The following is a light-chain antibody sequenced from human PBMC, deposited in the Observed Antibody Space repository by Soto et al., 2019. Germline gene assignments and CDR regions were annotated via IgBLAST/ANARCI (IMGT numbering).Light chain of an antibody. Sequence: DIVMTQSPLSLPVTPGEPASISCSSSQTLLHSNGYNYLDWYLQKPGQSPQLLIYLGSNRASGVPDRFSGSGSGTDFTLKISRVEAEDVGVYYCMQALQTRTFGQGTKVDI. CDR1: QTLLHSNGYNY. V-gene: IGKV2-28*01. J-gene: IGKJ1*01. CDR3: MQALQTRT. CDR2: LGS.